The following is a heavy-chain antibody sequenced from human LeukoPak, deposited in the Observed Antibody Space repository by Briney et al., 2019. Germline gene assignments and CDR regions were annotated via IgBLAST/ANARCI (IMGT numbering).Heavy chain of an antibody. Sequence: SETLSLTCAVYGGSFSGYYWSWIRQPPGKGLEWIGEINHSGSTNYNPSLKSRVTISVDTSKNQFSLKLSSVTAADTAVYYCARDRGSVRGVIVDYWGQGILVTVSS. CDR1: GGSFSGYY. V-gene: IGHV4-34*01. D-gene: IGHD3-10*01. J-gene: IGHJ4*02. CDR3: ARDRGSVRGVIVDY. CDR2: INHSGST.